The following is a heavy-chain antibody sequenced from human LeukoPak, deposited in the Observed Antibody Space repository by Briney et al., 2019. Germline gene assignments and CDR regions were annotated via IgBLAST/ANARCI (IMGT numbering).Heavy chain of an antibody. CDR1: GGTFSSYA. J-gene: IGHJ4*02. CDR2: IIPIFGTA. D-gene: IGHD3-3*01. V-gene: IGHV1-69*05. CDR3: ARAAGQFFAFDY. Sequence: ASVKVSCKASGGTFSSYAISWVRQASGQGLEWMGGIIPIFGTANYAQKFQGRVTITTDESTSTAYMELSSLRSEDTAVYYCARAAGQFFAFDYWGQGTLVTVSS.